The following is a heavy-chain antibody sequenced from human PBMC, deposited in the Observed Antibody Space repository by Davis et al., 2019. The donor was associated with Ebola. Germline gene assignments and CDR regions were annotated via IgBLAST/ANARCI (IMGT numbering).Heavy chain of an antibody. CDR3: ARDRVFGVVREYNAFDI. V-gene: IGHV3-23*01. J-gene: IGHJ3*02. D-gene: IGHD3-3*01. CDR2: ISGSGGTT. Sequence: PGGSLRLSCAASGFTFSSYAMSWVRQAPGKGLEWVSAISGSGGTTYYADSVKGRFTISRDNSKNTLYLQMNSLRAEDTAVYYCARDRVFGVVREYNAFDIWGQGTMVTVSS. CDR1: GFTFSSYA.